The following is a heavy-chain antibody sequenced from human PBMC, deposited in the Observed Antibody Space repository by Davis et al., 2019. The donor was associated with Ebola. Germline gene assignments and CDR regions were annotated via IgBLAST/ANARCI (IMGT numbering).Heavy chain of an antibody. CDR1: GFTFSIYA. J-gene: IGHJ6*02. D-gene: IGHD1-26*01. Sequence: ESLKISCAASGFTFSIYAMSWVRQAPGKGLEWVSAISGSGGSTYYADSVKGRFTISRDNAKNSLYLQMNSLRAEDTAVYYCARAGELRLSYYYYGMVVWGQGTTVTVSS. V-gene: IGHV3-23*01. CDR2: ISGSGGST. CDR3: ARAGELRLSYYYYGMVV.